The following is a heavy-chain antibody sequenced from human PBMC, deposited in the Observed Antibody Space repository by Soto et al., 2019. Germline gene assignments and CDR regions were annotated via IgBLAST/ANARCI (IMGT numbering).Heavy chain of an antibody. CDR2: IIPIFGTA. D-gene: IGHD3-3*01. CDR1: GGTFSSYA. CDR3: ARDLKKYYDFWSGYTYGMDV. V-gene: IGHV1-69*06. J-gene: IGHJ6*02. Sequence: SVKVSCKASGGTFSSYAISWVRQAPGQGLEWMGGIIPIFGTANYAQKFQGRVTITADKSTSTAYMELSSLRSEDTAVYYCARDLKKYYDFWSGYTYGMDVWGQGTTVTSP.